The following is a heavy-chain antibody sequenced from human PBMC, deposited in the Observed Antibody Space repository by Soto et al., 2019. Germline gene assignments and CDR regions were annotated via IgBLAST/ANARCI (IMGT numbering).Heavy chain of an antibody. CDR2: IIPIFGTA. J-gene: IGHJ6*02. D-gene: IGHD5-18*01. Sequence: SVKVSCKASGGTFSIYAISWVRQAPGQGLEWMGGIIPIFGTANYAQKFQGRVTISADKSISTAYLQWSSLKASDTAMYYCARGGGDTAMAWAHYYYYGMDVWGQGTTVTVSS. V-gene: IGHV1-69*06. CDR3: ARGGGDTAMAWAHYYYYGMDV. CDR1: GGTFSIYA.